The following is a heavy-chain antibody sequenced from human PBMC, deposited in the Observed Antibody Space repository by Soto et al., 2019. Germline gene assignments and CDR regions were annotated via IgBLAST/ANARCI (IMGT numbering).Heavy chain of an antibody. CDR3: AKTSGLGTSSDS. D-gene: IGHD7-27*01. J-gene: IGHJ4*02. V-gene: IGHV1-18*01. CDR1: GYTFTNHV. CDR2: ISAYNGDT. Sequence: QVHLVQSGAEVKMPGASVKVSCKASGYTFTNHVISWVRQAPGQGREWMGWISAYNGDTNYAQKLQGRVTMTTDTSTSTGYMELRSMRCDDTDVYSCAKTSGLGTSSDSWGQGTLVTVSS.